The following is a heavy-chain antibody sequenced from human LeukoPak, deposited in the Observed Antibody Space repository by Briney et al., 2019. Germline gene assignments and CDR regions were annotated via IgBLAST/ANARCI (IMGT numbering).Heavy chain of an antibody. V-gene: IGHV1-69*05. Sequence: GSSVKVSCKASGGTFSSYAISWVRQAPGQGLEWMGGIIPIFGTANYAQKFQGRVTITTDESTSTAYMELSSLRSEDTAVYYCAYGLVGSSGYYYYYYMDVWGKGTTVTVSS. CDR3: AYGLVGSSGYYYYYYMDV. CDR2: IIPIFGTA. CDR1: GGTFSSYA. J-gene: IGHJ6*03. D-gene: IGHD6-6*01.